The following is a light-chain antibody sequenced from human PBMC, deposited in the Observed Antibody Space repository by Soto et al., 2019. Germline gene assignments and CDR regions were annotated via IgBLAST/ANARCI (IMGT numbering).Light chain of an antibody. CDR1: RSDVGGYNY. V-gene: IGLV2-14*01. Sequence: QSALAQPASVSGSPRQSITISCTGTRSDVGGYNYVSWYQQHPGKAPKLMIYEVSNRPSGVSNRFSGSKSGNTASLTISGLQAEDEADYYCSSYTSSSIDYVFGTGTKVTVL. CDR3: SSYTSSSIDYV. J-gene: IGLJ1*01. CDR2: EVS.